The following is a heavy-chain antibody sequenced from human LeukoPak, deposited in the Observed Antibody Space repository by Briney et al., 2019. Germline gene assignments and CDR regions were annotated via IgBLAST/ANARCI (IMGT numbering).Heavy chain of an antibody. Sequence: GRSLRLSCAASGFTFSSYAMHWVRQAPGKGLEWVAVISYDGSNKYYADSVKGRFTISRDNAKNSLYLQMNSLRAEDTAVYYCARREKGATTRIFDYWGQGTLVTVSS. J-gene: IGHJ4*02. CDR3: ARREKGATTRIFDY. CDR2: ISYDGSNK. CDR1: GFTFSSYA. D-gene: IGHD5-12*01. V-gene: IGHV3-30-3*01.